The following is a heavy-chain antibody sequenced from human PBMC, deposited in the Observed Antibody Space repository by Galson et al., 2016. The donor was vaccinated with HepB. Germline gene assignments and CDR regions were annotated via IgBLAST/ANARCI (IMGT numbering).Heavy chain of an antibody. CDR3: ARDPSYYSGMDV. CDR2: INRDESST. V-gene: IGHV3-74*01. J-gene: IGHJ6*02. Sequence: SLRLSCAAAGFTFSTYWMHWVRQAPGKGLVYVSRINRDESSTSYADYVKGRFTISRDNAKNTLYLQMNSLRAEDTAVYYCARDPSYYSGMDVWGQGTTVTGSS. CDR1: GFTFSTYW.